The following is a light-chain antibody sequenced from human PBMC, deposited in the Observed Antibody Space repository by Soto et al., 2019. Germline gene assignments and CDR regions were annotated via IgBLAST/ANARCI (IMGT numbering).Light chain of an antibody. J-gene: IGLJ2*01. Sequence: QSALTQPASVSGSPGQSVTISCTGTSXDVGGYDYVSWYQHHPGKAPKLMIYDVSNRPSGVSNRFSGSKSANTASLTISGLQAADEADYYCSSYTTSSSVVFGGGTKVTVL. CDR1: SXDVGGYDY. CDR3: SSYTTSSSVV. CDR2: DVS. V-gene: IGLV2-14*03.